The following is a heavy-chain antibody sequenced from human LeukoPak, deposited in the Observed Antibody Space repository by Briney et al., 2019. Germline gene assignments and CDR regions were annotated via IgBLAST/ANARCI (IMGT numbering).Heavy chain of an antibody. CDR2: ISGSGYHTYYADSDKT. J-gene: IGHJ4*02. Sequence: GGSLRLSCAASGFDFNNYAMSWVRQAPGKRLEWVSAISGSGYHTYYADSDKTYYADSVKGRFTISRDNSKSTVYLHMNNLRLEDTAIYYCAKGAAIDHWGQGTLVTVSS. CDR3: AKGAAIDH. V-gene: IGHV3-23*01. CDR1: GFDFNNYA.